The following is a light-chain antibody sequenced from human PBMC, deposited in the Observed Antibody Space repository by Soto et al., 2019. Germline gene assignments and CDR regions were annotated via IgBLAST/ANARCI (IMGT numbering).Light chain of an antibody. J-gene: IGKJ1*01. CDR2: CAS. V-gene: IGKV4-1*01. CDR3: QQYYSTPRT. Sequence: DIVMTQSPDSLAVSLGERATINCKSSQSVLYSSNNKNYLAWYQQKPGQPPKLLIDCASTRESGVPDRFSGSGSGTDFTLTISTLQAEDVAVYYCQQYYSTPRTFGQGTKVEIK. CDR1: QSVLYSSNNKNY.